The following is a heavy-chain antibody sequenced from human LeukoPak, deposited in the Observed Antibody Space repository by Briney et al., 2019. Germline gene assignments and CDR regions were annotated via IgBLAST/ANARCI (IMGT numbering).Heavy chain of an antibody. Sequence: SQTLSLTCTVSGGSISSGGYYWRWLRQHPGKGLEWIGYIYYSGSTYYNPSLKSRVTISVDTSKNRFSLKLSSVTAADTAVYYCARGDSGSYVFDYWGQGTLVTVSS. D-gene: IGHD1-26*01. CDR1: GGSISSGGYY. CDR3: ARGDSGSYVFDY. J-gene: IGHJ4*02. V-gene: IGHV4-31*03. CDR2: IYYSGST.